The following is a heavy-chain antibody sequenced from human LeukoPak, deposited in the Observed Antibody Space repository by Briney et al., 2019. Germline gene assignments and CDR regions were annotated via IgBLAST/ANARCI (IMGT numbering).Heavy chain of an antibody. CDR1: GFTFSRYA. J-gene: IGHJ4*02. CDR3: AKARLNLAYCGGDCYSLDY. V-gene: IGHV3-23*01. CDR2: IRSSGDNT. D-gene: IGHD2-21*01. Sequence: GGSLRLSCAASGFTFSRYAMSWVRQAPGKGLEWVSGIRSSGDNTYYADSVKGRFTISRDNSKNTLYLQMNSLRAEDTAVYYCAKARLNLAYCGGDCYSLDYWGQGTLVTVSS.